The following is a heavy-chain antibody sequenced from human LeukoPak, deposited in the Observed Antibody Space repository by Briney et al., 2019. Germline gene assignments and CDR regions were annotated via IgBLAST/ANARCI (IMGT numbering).Heavy chain of an antibody. CDR3: AELGITMIGGV. Sequence: SGGSLRLSCAASGFTFSSYEMNWARQAPGKGLEWVSYISSSGSTIYYADSVKGRFIISRDNAKNSLYLQMNSLRAEDTAVYYCAELGITMIGGVWGKGTTVTISS. D-gene: IGHD3-10*02. J-gene: IGHJ6*04. V-gene: IGHV3-48*03. CDR2: ISSSGSTI. CDR1: GFTFSSYE.